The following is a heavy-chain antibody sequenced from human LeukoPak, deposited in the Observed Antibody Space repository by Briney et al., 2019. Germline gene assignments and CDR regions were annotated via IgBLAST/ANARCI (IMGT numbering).Heavy chain of an antibody. V-gene: IGHV4-30-4*01. CDR2: IYYSGST. CDR1: GGSISSGDCY. D-gene: IGHD5-18*01. Sequence: NTSETLSLTCTVSGGSISSGDCYWSWIRQPPGKGLEWIGSIYYSGSTYYNPSLRSRVTISVDTSKNQFSLKLSSVTAADTAVYYCASQAGYMGFSFDYWGQGTLVTVSS. CDR3: ASQAGYMGFSFDY. J-gene: IGHJ4*02.